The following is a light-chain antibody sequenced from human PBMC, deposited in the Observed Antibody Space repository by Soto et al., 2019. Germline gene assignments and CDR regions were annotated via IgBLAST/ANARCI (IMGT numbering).Light chain of an antibody. J-gene: IGLJ1*01. CDR1: SSDVGGYNY. V-gene: IGLV2-14*03. Sequence: QSVLTQPASVSGSPGHSITICCTGISSDVGGYNYVSWYQHHPGKAPKLIIYDVTNRPSGVSNPFSGSKSGNTASLTISGLQPEDEADYYCSSYTTSNTRQIVFGTGTKVTLL. CDR3: SSYTTSNTRQIV. CDR2: DVT.